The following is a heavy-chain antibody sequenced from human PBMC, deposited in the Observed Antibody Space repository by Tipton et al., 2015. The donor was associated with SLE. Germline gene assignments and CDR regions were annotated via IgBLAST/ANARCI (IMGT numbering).Heavy chain of an antibody. D-gene: IGHD5-12*01. V-gene: IGHV4-4*07. J-gene: IGHJ5*02. CDR2: IFITGST. Sequence: TLSLTCTVSGGSMNNNYWTWIRQFAGRELEWIGRIFITGSTSYNPSLKSRVTMSVDTSKNQFSLELTSVTAADTAVYYCARVGSGYSTDLWGPGTLVTVSS. CDR3: ARVGSGYSTDL. CDR1: GGSMNNNY.